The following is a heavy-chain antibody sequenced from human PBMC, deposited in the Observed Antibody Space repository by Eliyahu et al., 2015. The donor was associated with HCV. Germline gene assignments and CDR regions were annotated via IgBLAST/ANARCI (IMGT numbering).Heavy chain of an antibody. D-gene: IGHD3-3*01. CDR1: GFTFSSYS. Sequence: EVQLVESGGGLVQPGGSLRLSCAASGFTFSSYSMNWVRQAPGKGLEWVSYISSSSSTIYYADSVKGRFTISRDNAKNSLYLQMNSLRAEDTAVYYCARDNVGDDFRHYRAYYFDYWGQGTLVTVSS. CDR2: ISSSSSTI. V-gene: IGHV3-48*01. J-gene: IGHJ4*02. CDR3: ARDNVGDDFRHYRAYYFDY.